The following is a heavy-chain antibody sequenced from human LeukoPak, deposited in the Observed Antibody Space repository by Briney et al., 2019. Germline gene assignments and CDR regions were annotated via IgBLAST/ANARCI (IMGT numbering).Heavy chain of an antibody. J-gene: IGHJ4*02. V-gene: IGHV1-46*01. Sequence: GASVKVSCKASGYTFTNYYMHWVRQAPGQGLEWMGIINPSGGSTSYAQRFQGRVTMTRDTSTSTVYMELSSLRSEDTAVYYCAREEELGSYYSSWGQGTLVTVSS. CDR2: INPSGGST. CDR1: GYTFTNYY. D-gene: IGHD3-10*01. CDR3: AREEELGSYYSS.